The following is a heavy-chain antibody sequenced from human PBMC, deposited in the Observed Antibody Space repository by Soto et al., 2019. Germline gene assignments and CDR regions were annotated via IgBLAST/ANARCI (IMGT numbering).Heavy chain of an antibody. D-gene: IGHD1-7*01. CDR3: AREWSGTTWGNRYYYYGMDV. CDR2: INPNSGGT. CDR1: GYTFTGYY. V-gene: IGHV1-2*04. J-gene: IGHJ6*02. Sequence: ASVKVSCKASGYTFTGYYMHWVRQAPGQGLEWMGWINPNSGGTNYAQKFQGWVTMTRDTSISTAYMELSRLRSDDTAVYYCAREWSGTTWGNRYYYYGMDVWGQGTTVTVSS.